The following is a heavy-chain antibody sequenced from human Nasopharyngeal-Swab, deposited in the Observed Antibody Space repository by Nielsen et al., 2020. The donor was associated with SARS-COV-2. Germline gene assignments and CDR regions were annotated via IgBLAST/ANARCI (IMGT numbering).Heavy chain of an antibody. D-gene: IGHD6-25*01. CDR3: ARVAARRFDY. V-gene: IGHV3-53*04. J-gene: IGHJ4*02. Sequence: GESLKISCAASGFTVSSNYMSWVRQAPGKGLEWVSVIYSGGSTYCADSVKGRFTISRHNSKNTLYLQMNSLRAEDTAVYYCARVAARRFDYWGQGTLVTVSS. CDR2: IYSGGST. CDR1: GFTVSSNY.